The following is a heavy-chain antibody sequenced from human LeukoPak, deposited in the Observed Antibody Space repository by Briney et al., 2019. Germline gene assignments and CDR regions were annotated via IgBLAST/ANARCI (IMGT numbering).Heavy chain of an antibody. Sequence: GGSLRLSCAASGFTFSSYGMHWVRQAPGKGLEWVAVIWYGGSNKYYADSVKGRFTISRDNSKNTLYLQMNSLRAEDTAVYYCARGGGFWSGHKDYFDYWGQGTLVTVSS. J-gene: IGHJ4*02. D-gene: IGHD3-3*01. V-gene: IGHV3-33*01. CDR3: ARGGGFWSGHKDYFDY. CDR2: IWYGGSNK. CDR1: GFTFSSYG.